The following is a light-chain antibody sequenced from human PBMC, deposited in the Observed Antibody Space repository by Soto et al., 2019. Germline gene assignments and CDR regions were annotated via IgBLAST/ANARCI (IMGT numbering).Light chain of an antibody. Sequence: EIVLTQSPGTLALSPGERASLSCRASQSVSSNYLAWYQQKPGQAPRLLIYGASSRATGIPDRFSGSGSGTDFTLTISRLEPEDFAVFYCQQYGTSPITFGQGTRLEIK. CDR1: QSVSSNY. CDR3: QQYGTSPIT. CDR2: GAS. J-gene: IGKJ5*01. V-gene: IGKV3-20*01.